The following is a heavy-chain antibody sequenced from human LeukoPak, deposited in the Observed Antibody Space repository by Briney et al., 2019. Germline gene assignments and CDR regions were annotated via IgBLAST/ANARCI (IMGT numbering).Heavy chain of an antibody. D-gene: IGHD6-19*01. V-gene: IGHV3-21*01. Sequence: GGSLRLSCAASGFTFSSYSMNWVRQAPGKGLEWVSSISSSSSYIYYADSVKGRFTISRDNAKNSLYLQMNSLRAGDTAVYYCASRVAGTSGGLDYRGQGTLVTVSS. CDR3: ASRVAGTSGGLDY. CDR2: ISSSSSYI. J-gene: IGHJ4*02. CDR1: GFTFSSYS.